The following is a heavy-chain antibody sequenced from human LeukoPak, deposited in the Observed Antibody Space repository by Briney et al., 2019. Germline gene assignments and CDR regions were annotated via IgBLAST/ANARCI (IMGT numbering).Heavy chain of an antibody. CDR3: AREPYGDYERYYYYMDV. J-gene: IGHJ6*03. V-gene: IGHV1-69*13. D-gene: IGHD4-17*01. Sequence: ASVKVSCKASGGTFSSYAISWVRQAPGQGLEWMGGIIPIFATANYAQKFQGRVTITADESTSTAYMELSSLRSEDTAVYYCAREPYGDYERYYYYMDVWGKGTTVTVSS. CDR2: IIPIFATA. CDR1: GGTFSSYA.